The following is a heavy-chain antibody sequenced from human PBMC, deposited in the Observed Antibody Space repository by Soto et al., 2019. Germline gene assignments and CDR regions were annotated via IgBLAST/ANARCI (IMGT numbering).Heavy chain of an antibody. Sequence: GASVKVSCKDYCSKFTTYGLRWVRQAPEQGLEWMGWTSPYNGNTHYAQKFQGRVTLTTDTSTSTAYMELRSLRSDDTAVYYCARSGSGAAYYYHGLDVWGQGTTVTVSS. J-gene: IGHJ6*02. CDR2: TSPYNGNT. V-gene: IGHV1-18*04. CDR3: ARSGSGAAYYYHGLDV. CDR1: CSKFTTYG. D-gene: IGHD7-27*01.